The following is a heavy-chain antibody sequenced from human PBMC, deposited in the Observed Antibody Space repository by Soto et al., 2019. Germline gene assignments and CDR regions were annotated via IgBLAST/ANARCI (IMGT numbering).Heavy chain of an antibody. CDR1: GFTFSSYW. J-gene: IGHJ5*02. CDR2: ISGDGSST. Sequence: GGSLRLSCAASGFTFSSYWMHWVRQAPGKGLVWVSRISGDGSSTTYADSVKGRFTISRDNAKNTLYLQMNSLRVEDTAVYYCARDRRAEIVVAPAASNRFDPWGQGTLVTVSS. D-gene: IGHD2-2*01. CDR3: ARDRRAEIVVAPAASNRFDP. V-gene: IGHV3-74*01.